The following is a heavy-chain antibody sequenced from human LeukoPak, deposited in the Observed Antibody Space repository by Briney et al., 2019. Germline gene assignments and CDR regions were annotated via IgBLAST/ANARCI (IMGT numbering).Heavy chain of an antibody. J-gene: IGHJ4*02. CDR3: ARDLNLIMGARGLDY. CDR1: GYTFTSYD. V-gene: IGHV1-8*01. CDR2: MNPNSGNT. Sequence: ASVKVSCKASGYTFTSYDINWVRQATGQGLEWMGWMNPNSGNTGYALKFQGRVTITRNTSISTAYMELSSLRSEDTAVYFCARDLNLIMGARGLDYWGQGTLVTVSS. D-gene: IGHD1-26*01.